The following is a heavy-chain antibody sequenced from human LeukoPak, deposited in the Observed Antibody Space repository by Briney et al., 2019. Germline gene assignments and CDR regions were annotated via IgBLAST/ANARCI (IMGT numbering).Heavy chain of an antibody. J-gene: IGHJ3*02. CDR2: IIPILGIA. CDR1: GGTFSSYT. Sequence: GASVKVSCKASGGTFSSYTISWVRQAPGQGLEWMGRIIPILGIANYAQKFQGRVTITADKSTSTAYMELSSLRSEDTAVYYCATDSRGRYDFWSGYYDAFDIWGQGTMVTVSS. D-gene: IGHD3-3*01. V-gene: IGHV1-69*04. CDR3: ATDSRGRYDFWSGYYDAFDI.